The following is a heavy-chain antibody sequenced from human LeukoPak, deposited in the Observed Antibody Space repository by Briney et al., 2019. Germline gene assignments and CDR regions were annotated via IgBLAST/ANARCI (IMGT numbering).Heavy chain of an antibody. CDR3: ARHTQEAFDY. V-gene: IGHV5-51*01. CDR1: GHNFTSHW. Sequence: GASLQISCQGSGHNFTSHWIGWVRQMSGKGLEWMGIIYPDDSDARYSPSFRGQVTISADKSISTAYLQWSSLKASDTAMYYCARHTQEAFDYWGQGTLVTVSS. J-gene: IGHJ4*02. CDR2: IYPDDSDA.